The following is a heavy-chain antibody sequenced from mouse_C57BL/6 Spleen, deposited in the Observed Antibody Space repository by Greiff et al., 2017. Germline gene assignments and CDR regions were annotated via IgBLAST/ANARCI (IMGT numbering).Heavy chain of an antibody. CDR2: IYPGSGST. CDR3: ARLCITTVVALYYFDY. J-gene: IGHJ2*01. D-gene: IGHD1-1*01. CDR1: GYTFTSYW. V-gene: IGHV1-55*01. Sequence: QVQLQQPGAELVKPGASVKMSCKASGYTFTSYWITWVKQRPGQGLEWIGDIYPGSGSTNYNEKFKSKATLTVDTSSSTAYMQLSSLTSEDSAVYYCARLCITTVVALYYFDYWGQGTTLTVSS.